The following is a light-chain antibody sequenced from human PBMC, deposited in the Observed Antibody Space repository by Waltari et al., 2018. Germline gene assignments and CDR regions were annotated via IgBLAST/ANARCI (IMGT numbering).Light chain of an antibody. J-gene: IGKJ1*01. Sequence: EDVLTQSPGTLSFSSGESATPSCRATTGARYNFLAWYQQKPGQAPRLLIFGAANRATGIADRFSGSGSGTDFTLTISRLEPEDFAVYYFQQYGTPPRTFGQGTKVDIK. CDR3: QQYGTPPRT. CDR2: GAA. V-gene: IGKV3-20*01. CDR1: TGARYNF.